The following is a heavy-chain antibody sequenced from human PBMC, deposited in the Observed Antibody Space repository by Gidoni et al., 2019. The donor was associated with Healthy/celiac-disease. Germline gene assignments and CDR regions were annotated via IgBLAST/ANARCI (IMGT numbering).Heavy chain of an antibody. V-gene: IGHV3-21*01. Sequence: EVQLVESGGGLVKPGGSLRLSCAASGFTFSSYSMNWVRQAPGKGLEWVSSISSSSSYIYYADSVKGRFTISRDNAKNSLYLQMNSLRAEDTAVYYCARSGVQDIVVVPAAISYYMDVWGKGTTVTVSS. D-gene: IGHD2-2*01. CDR3: ARSGVQDIVVVPAAISYYMDV. CDR2: ISSSSSYI. CDR1: GFTFSSYS. J-gene: IGHJ6*03.